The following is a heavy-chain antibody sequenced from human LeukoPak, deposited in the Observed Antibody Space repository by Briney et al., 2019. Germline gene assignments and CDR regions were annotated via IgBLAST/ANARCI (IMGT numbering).Heavy chain of an antibody. CDR2: VYYSGST. Sequence: SETLSLTCVVSGGSISGYYWGWIRQPPGRGLEWIGYVYYSGSTNYNPSFKSRITISVDTSRNQFSLQLSSVTAADTAVYYCARIHRYCSGGACYVLDNWGQGTLVAVSS. CDR3: ARIHRYCSGGACYVLDN. J-gene: IGHJ4*02. CDR1: GGSISGYY. V-gene: IGHV4-59*01. D-gene: IGHD2-15*01.